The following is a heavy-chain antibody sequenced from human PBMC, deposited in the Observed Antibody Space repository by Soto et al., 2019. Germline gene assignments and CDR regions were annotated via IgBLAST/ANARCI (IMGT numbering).Heavy chain of an antibody. V-gene: IGHV4-59*01. CDR2: IYYSGIT. J-gene: IGHJ5*01. Sequence: KPSETLSLTCTVSGGSMSSYYWSWIRQFPGKGLEWIGHIYYSGITNQNPSLKSRVTTSIDMSKNQFSLRLSSVTAADPAVYYWASFSAGSSAYWFDPWGPGPLVTVSS. CDR1: GGSMSSYY. CDR3: ASFSAGSSAYWFDP. D-gene: IGHD6-13*01.